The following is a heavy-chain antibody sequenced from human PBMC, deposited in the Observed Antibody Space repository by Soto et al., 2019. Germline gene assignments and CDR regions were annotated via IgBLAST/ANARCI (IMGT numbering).Heavy chain of an antibody. CDR1: GGSISSGGYY. J-gene: IGHJ5*02. CDR3: ARCDILTGQQFDP. Sequence: QVQLQESGPGLVKPSQTLSLTCTVSGGSISSGGYYWSWIRQHPGKGLEWIGYIYYSGSTYYNPSLKSRVTISVDTSKNQFSLKLSSVTASDTAVYYCARCDILTGQQFDPWGHGTLVTVSS. V-gene: IGHV4-31*03. CDR2: IYYSGST. D-gene: IGHD3-9*01.